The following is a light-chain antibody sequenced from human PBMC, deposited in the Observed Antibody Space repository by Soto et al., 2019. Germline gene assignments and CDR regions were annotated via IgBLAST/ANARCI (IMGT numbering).Light chain of an antibody. CDR3: AAWDNSLKAYV. CDR1: SSNIGGNP. J-gene: IGLJ1*01. V-gene: IGLV1-44*01. CDR2: NNN. Sequence: QLVLTQPPSASGTPGQRVTISCSGSSSNIGGNPVNWYRQLPGTAPKLLIYNNNQRPSGVPDRFSGSKSGTSASLAISGLQSEDEADYYCAAWDNSLKAYVFGTGTKVTVL.